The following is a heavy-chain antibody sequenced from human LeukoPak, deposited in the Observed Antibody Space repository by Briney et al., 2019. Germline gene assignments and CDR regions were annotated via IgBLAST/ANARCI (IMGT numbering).Heavy chain of an antibody. CDR1: GFTFSSYG. V-gene: IGHV3-30*03. J-gene: IGHJ6*02. D-gene: IGHD6-19*01. CDR3: ARGPRGYSSGQRDYYYGTDV. CDR2: ISYDGSNK. Sequence: PGRSLRLSCAASGFTFSSYGMHWVRQAPGKGLEWVAVISYDGSNKYYADSVKGRFTISRDNSKNTLYLQMNSLRAEDTAVYYCARGPRGYSSGQRDYYYGTDVWGQGTTVTVSS.